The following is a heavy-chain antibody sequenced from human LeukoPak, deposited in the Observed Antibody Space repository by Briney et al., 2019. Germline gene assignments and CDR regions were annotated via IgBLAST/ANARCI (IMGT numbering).Heavy chain of an antibody. CDR1: GYTFTGYY. Sequence: ASVKVPCKASGYTFTGYYMHWVRQAPGQGLEWMGWINPNSGGTNYAQKFQGRVTMTRDTSISTAYMELSRLRSDDTAVYYCARARTPGIAADPFDYWGQGTLVTVSS. CDR3: ARARTPGIAADPFDY. V-gene: IGHV1-2*02. CDR2: INPNSGGT. D-gene: IGHD6-13*01. J-gene: IGHJ4*02.